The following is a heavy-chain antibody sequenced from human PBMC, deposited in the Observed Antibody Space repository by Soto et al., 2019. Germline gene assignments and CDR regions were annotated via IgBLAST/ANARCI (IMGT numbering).Heavy chain of an antibody. V-gene: IGHV4-31*03. CDR3: ASSPVTGIYYARDV. J-gene: IGHJ6*02. CDR2: IYYTGST. D-gene: IGHD6-19*01. CDR1: GGSISSGGYY. Sequence: PSETLSLTCTVSGGSISSGGYYWSWTRQHPGKGLEWIGNIYYTGSTHYDPSLKSRITISLDTSKNQISLKLSSVTAADTSVYYFASSPVTGIYYARDVWGQGTTVTVSS.